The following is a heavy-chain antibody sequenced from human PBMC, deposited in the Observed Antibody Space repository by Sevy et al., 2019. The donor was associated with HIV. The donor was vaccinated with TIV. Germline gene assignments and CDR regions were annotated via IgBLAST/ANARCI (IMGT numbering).Heavy chain of an antibody. Sequence: GGSLRLSCAASGFTVSSNYMSWVRQAPGKGLEWVSVIYSGGSTYYADSVKGRFTISRDNSKNTLYLQMNSLRAEDTAVYYCAADDSSGYYRGIFDYCGQGTLVTVSS. D-gene: IGHD3-22*01. J-gene: IGHJ4*02. V-gene: IGHV3-53*01. CDR3: AADDSSGYYRGIFDY. CDR2: IYSGGST. CDR1: GFTVSSNY.